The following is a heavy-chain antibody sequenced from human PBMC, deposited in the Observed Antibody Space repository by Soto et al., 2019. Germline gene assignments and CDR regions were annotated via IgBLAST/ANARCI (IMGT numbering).Heavy chain of an antibody. V-gene: IGHV1-69*13. CDR2: IIPIFGTA. J-gene: IGHJ3*02. CDR1: GCTFSSYA. CDR3: ASAPAQPKAFDI. Sequence: SVKVSCKASGCTFSSYAISCVRQAPGQGLEWMGGIIPIFGTANYAQKFQGRVTITADESTSTAYMELSSLRSEDTAVYYCASAPAQPKAFDIWGQGTMVTVSS.